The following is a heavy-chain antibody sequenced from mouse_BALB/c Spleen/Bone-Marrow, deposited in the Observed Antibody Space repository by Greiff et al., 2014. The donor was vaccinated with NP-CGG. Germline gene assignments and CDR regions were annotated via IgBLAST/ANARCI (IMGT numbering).Heavy chain of an antibody. CDR2: IDPANGNA. J-gene: IGHJ2*01. CDR1: GFNIKDTY. Sequence: VQLQQSGAELVKPGAPVRLSCTASGFNIKDTYMHWVKQRPDQGLEWIGRIDPANGNAKHDPKFQGKAAITADTSSNTTYLQHSSLTSEDTAVYYCAIYFYFDYWGQGTTLTVSS. CDR3: AIYFYFDY. V-gene: IGHV14-3*02. D-gene: IGHD2-3*01.